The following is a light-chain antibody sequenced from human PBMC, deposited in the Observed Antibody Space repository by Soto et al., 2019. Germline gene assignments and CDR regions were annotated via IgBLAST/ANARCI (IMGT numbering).Light chain of an antibody. CDR3: QQYNSYSYT. Sequence: DIQMTQSPSTLSASVGDRVTITCRASQSISSWLAWYQQKPGKAPKLLIYDASSLESGVPSRFSGSGSGTDFTLTISSLQPDEFAAYYCQQYNSYSYTFGQGTKLEIK. CDR2: DAS. CDR1: QSISSW. J-gene: IGKJ2*01. V-gene: IGKV1-5*01.